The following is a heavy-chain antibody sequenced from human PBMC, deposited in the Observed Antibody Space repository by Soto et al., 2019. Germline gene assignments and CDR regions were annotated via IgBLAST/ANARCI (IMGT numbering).Heavy chain of an antibody. CDR1: GFTFSSYA. V-gene: IGHV3-23*01. CDR2: ISGSGGST. D-gene: IGHD3-16*01. J-gene: IGHJ6*02. CDR3: AKGKEVGVYYYGMDV. Sequence: PGGSLRLSCAASGFTFSSYAMSWVRQAPGKGLEWVSAISGSGGSTYYADSVKGRFTISRDNSKNTLYLQMNSPRAEDTAVYYCAKGKEVGVYYYGMDVWGQGTTVTVSS.